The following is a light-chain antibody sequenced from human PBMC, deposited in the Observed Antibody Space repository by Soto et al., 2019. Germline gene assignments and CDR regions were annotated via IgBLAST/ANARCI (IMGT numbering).Light chain of an antibody. CDR2: GAS. J-gene: IGKJ1*01. CDR1: QSVSKY. Sequence: EIMLTQSPGTLALSPGEGATLSCRASQSVSKYLAWYQQKPGQAPRLLIYGASSRATGIPDSFSGSGSGTDFTLTISRLEPEDFAVYYCQQYGGSPQTFGQGTKVEIK. CDR3: QQYGGSPQT. V-gene: IGKV3-20*01.